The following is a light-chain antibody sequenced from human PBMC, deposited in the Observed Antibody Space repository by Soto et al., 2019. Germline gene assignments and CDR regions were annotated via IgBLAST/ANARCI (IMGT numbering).Light chain of an antibody. J-gene: IGKJ2*01. CDR2: GAS. CDR1: HSVSSSY. Sequence: EIVLTQSPGTLSLPPGERATLSCRASHSVSSSYLAWYQQKPGQAPRLLIYGASSRATGIPDRFSGSGSGTDFTLTISRLEPEDFAVYYCQQYGGSPPFTFGQGTKLEIK. V-gene: IGKV3-20*01. CDR3: QQYGGSPPFT.